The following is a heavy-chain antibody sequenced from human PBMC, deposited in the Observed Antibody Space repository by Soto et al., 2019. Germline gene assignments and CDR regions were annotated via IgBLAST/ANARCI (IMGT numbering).Heavy chain of an antibody. V-gene: IGHV3-21*04. CDR1: GFTFSSYS. CDR2: ISSSSSYI. J-gene: IGHJ5*02. CDR3: ARDSYDYGDSNWFDP. D-gene: IGHD4-17*01. Sequence: PGGSLRLSCAASGFTFSSYSMNWVRQAPGKGLEWVSSISSSSSYIYYADSVKGRFTISRDNAKNSLYLQMNSLRAEDTAVYYCARDSYDYGDSNWFDPWGQGTLVTVSS.